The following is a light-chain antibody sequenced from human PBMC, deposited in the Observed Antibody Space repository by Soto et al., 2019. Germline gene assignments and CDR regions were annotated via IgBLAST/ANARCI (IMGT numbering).Light chain of an antibody. J-gene: IGLJ1*01. CDR2: DDN. V-gene: IGLV1-51*01. CDR1: SSNIGGNS. CDR3: GSWDSSLSAYV. Sequence: QSVMTQPPSVSAAPGQKVTISCSGSSSNIGGNSVSWYQQLQGTAPKLLMYDDNKRPSGIPDRFSGSKSGTSATLGITGFQTGDEADYYCGSWDSSLSAYVLGTGTKLTVL.